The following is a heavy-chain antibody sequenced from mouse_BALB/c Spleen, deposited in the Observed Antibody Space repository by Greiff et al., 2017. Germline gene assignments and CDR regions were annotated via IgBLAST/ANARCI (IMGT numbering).Heavy chain of an antibody. CDR1: GYTFTSYW. J-gene: IGHJ1*01. D-gene: IGHD2-4*01. CDR3: TRWGITTGNWYFDV. CDR2: IYPGNSDT. V-gene: IGHV1-5*01. Sequence: VQLQQSGTVLVRPGASVKMSCKASGYTFTSYWMHWVKQRPGQGLEWIGAIYPGNSDTSYNQKFKGKAKLTAVTSTSTAYMELSSLTNEDSAVYYCTRWGITTGNWYFDVWGAGTTVTVSS.